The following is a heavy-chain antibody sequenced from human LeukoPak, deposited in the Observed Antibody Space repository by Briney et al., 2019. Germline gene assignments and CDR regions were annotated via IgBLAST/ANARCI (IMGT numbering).Heavy chain of an antibody. D-gene: IGHD3-10*01. Sequence: GGSLRLSCAASGFTFDDYAMHWVRQAPGKGLEWVSLISGDGGTTYYADSVKGRFTISSDNSKNSLYLQMNSLRTEDTALYYCVGRRYYGSGSFDYWGQGTLVTVSS. CDR1: GFTFDDYA. J-gene: IGHJ4*02. V-gene: IGHV3-43*02. CDR3: VGRRYYGSGSFDY. CDR2: ISGDGGTT.